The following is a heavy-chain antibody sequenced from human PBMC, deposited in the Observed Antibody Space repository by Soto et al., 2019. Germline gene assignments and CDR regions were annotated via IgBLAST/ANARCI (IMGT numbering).Heavy chain of an antibody. J-gene: IGHJ4*02. CDR1: GYSFTTYW. D-gene: IGHD6-19*01. Sequence: PGESLKISCKGSGYSFTTYWIGWVRQMPGKGLEWMGIIYPADSDTRYSPSFQGQVTISADKSISTAYLQWSSLKASDTAMYYCARNPSIAVARSHFAYWGQGTLVTVSS. CDR3: ARNPSIAVARSHFAY. CDR2: IYPADSDT. V-gene: IGHV5-51*01.